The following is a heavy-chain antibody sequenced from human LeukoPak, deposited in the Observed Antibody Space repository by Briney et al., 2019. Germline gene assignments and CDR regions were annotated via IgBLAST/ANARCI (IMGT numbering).Heavy chain of an antibody. CDR2: ISSSGSTI. CDR3: ARASGHRRYYFDY. J-gene: IGHJ4*02. D-gene: IGHD3-3*01. CDR1: GFTFSSYE. V-gene: IGHV3-48*03. Sequence: PGGSLRLSCAASGFTFSSYEMNWVRQAPGKGLEWVSYISSSGSTIYYADSVKGRFTMSRDNAKNSLYLQMNSLRADDTAVYYCARASGHRRYYFDYWGQGTLVTVSS.